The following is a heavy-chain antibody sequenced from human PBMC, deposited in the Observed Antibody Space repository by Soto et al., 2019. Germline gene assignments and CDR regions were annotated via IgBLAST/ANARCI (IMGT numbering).Heavy chain of an antibody. D-gene: IGHD6-13*01. Sequence: QVQLVESGGGLVKPGGSLRLSCAASGFTFSAYYMSWIRQAQGKGLEWVSYISSSGSTIYYADSVKGRFTISKDNAKNSLYLQMNSLRAEDTAVYYCASARIAAALNDAFDLWGQGTMVTVSS. V-gene: IGHV3-11*01. CDR1: GFTFSAYY. J-gene: IGHJ3*01. CDR3: ASARIAAALNDAFDL. CDR2: ISSSGSTI.